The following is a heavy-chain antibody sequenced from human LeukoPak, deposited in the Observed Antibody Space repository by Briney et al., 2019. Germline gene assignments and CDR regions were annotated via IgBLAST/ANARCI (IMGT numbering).Heavy chain of an antibody. Sequence: GASVKVSCKASGYTFTGYYMHWVRQAPGQGLEWMGWINPNSGGTNYAQKFQGRVTMTRDTSISTAYMELSRLRSDDTAVYYCAREVGFVAAAGYNWFDPWGQGTPVTVSS. CDR3: AREVGFVAAAGYNWFDP. V-gene: IGHV1-2*02. J-gene: IGHJ5*02. CDR2: INPNSGGT. D-gene: IGHD6-13*01. CDR1: GYTFTGYY.